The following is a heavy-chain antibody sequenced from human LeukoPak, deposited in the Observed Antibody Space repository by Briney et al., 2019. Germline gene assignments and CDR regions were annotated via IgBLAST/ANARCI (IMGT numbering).Heavy chain of an antibody. J-gene: IGHJ4*02. CDR2: INPNSGGT. CDR1: GYTFTGYY. Sequence: GASVKVSCKASGYTFTGYYMHWVRQAPGQGLEWMGWINPNSGGTNYAQKFQGRVTMTRDMSTSTVYMELSSLRSEDTAVYYCARAITMIVVAPDYWGQGTLVTVSS. V-gene: IGHV1-2*02. D-gene: IGHD3-22*01. CDR3: ARAITMIVVAPDY.